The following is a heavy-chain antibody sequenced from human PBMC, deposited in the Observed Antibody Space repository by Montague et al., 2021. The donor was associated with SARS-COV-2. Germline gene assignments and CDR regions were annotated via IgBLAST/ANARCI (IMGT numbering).Heavy chain of an antibody. CDR3: ARSHYDILTGYYTVFDY. D-gene: IGHD3-9*01. V-gene: IGHV2-70*01. Sequence: PALVKPTQTLTLTCTFSGFSLSTSGMCVSWIRHPQGKALEWLALXDLDDDKYYSTSLKTRLTISKDTSKNQVVLTMTNMDPVDTATYYCARSHYDILTGYYTVFDYWGQGTLVTV. CDR1: GFSLSTSGMC. J-gene: IGHJ4*02. CDR2: XDLDDDK.